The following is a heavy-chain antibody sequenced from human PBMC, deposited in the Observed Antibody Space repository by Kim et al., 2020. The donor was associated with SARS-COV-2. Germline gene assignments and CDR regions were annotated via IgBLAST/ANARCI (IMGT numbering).Heavy chain of an antibody. V-gene: IGHV4-39*01. CDR3: ASYTVTHGGYFDY. D-gene: IGHD4-17*01. CDR1: GGSISSSSYY. CDR2: IYYSGST. Sequence: SETLSLTCTVSGGSISSSSYYWGWIRQPPGKGLEWIGSIYYSGSTYYNPSLKSRVTISVDTSKNQFSLKLSSVTAADTAVYYCASYTVTHGGYFDYWGQGTLVTVSS. J-gene: IGHJ4*02.